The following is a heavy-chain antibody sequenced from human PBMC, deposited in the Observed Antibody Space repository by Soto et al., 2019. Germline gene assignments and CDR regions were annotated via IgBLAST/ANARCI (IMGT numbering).Heavy chain of an antibody. J-gene: IGHJ6*02. Sequence: PGGSLRLSCAASGFTFSDYYMSWIRQAPGKGLEWVSYISSSSSYTNYADSVKGRFTISRDNAKNSLYLQMNSLRAEDTAVYYCARDQTGTSLGYGMDVWGQGTTVTVSS. CDR3: ARDQTGTSLGYGMDV. CDR2: ISSSSSYT. V-gene: IGHV3-11*05. D-gene: IGHD1-1*01. CDR1: GFTFSDYY.